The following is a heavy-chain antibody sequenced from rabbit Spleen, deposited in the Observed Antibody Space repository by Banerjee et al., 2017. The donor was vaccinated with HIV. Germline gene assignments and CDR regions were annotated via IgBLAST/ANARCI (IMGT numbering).Heavy chain of an antibody. D-gene: IGHD1-1*01. V-gene: IGHV1S45*01. CDR2: IYIIDGST. CDR3: ARDLVAVIGWNFNL. J-gene: IGHJ4*01. Sequence: QEQLVESGGGLVQPGASLTLTCTASGFSFSSGYNMYWVRQAPGKGLELIAWIYIIDGSTWYASGVKGRFTFTKTASTTVTLQMTSLTAADTATYFCARDLVAVIGWNFNLWGQGTLVTVS. CDR1: GFSFSSGYN.